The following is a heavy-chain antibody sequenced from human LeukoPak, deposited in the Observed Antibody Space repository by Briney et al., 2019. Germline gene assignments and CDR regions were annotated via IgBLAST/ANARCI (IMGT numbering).Heavy chain of an antibody. CDR3: ARPNYGSADY. J-gene: IGHJ4*02. Sequence: GESLKISCKGSGYKFSKSWIGWVRQMPGKGLEWMGIIYPDDSRTKYSPSFQGQVTMSVDKSISTAYLQWNNLKASDTAIYYCARPNYGSADYWGQGTLVTVSS. CDR2: IYPDDSRT. CDR1: GYKFSKSW. D-gene: IGHD3-10*01. V-gene: IGHV5-51*01.